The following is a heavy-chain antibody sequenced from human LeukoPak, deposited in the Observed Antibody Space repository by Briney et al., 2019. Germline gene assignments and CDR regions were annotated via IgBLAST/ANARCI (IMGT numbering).Heavy chain of an antibody. J-gene: IGHJ4*02. V-gene: IGHV3-23*01. Sequence: TGGSLRLSCAASGLTFSSYAMNWVRQAPGQGLEWVSAVSGSGGSTYHTDSVKGRFTISRDNSKNTLYLQMNSLRAEDTAVYYCTKGRYSGSLERGFDYWGQGTLVTVSS. CDR1: GLTFSSYA. D-gene: IGHD1-26*01. CDR2: VSGSGGST. CDR3: TKGRYSGSLERGFDY.